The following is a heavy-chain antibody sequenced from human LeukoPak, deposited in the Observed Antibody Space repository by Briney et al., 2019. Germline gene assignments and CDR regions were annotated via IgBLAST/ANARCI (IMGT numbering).Heavy chain of an antibody. J-gene: IGHJ4*02. CDR3: AKRRDYYDSSGYYYVGFDY. V-gene: IGHV3-23*01. CDR2: ISGSGGST. CDR1: GFTFSSYA. Sequence: GGSLRLSCAASGFTFSSYAMSWVRQAPGKGLEWVSAISGSGGSTYYADSVECRFTISRENSKNTLYLQMNSLRAEDTAVYYCAKRRDYYDSSGYYYVGFDYWGQGTLVTVSS. D-gene: IGHD3-22*01.